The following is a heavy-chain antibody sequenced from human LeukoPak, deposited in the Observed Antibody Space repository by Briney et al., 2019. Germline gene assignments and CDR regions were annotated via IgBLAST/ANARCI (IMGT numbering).Heavy chain of an antibody. Sequence: SQTLPLTCAISGDSVSSNSTAWNWIRQSPSRGLEWLGRTYYRSKWYNDYAISVKSRITITPDTSKNHFSLQLNSVTPEDTAVYYCARDRPFKHDLLDYWGQGTLVTVSS. CDR3: ARDRPFKHDLLDY. D-gene: IGHD2-21*01. CDR2: TYYRSKWYN. J-gene: IGHJ4*02. CDR1: GDSVSSNSTA. V-gene: IGHV6-1*01.